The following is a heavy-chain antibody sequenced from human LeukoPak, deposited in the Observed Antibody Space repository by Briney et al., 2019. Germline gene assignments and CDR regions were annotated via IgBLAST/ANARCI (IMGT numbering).Heavy chain of an antibody. V-gene: IGHV1-69*05. CDR3: ARGGLRQLVPFDY. D-gene: IGHD6-6*01. Sequence: SVKVSCKASGGTFSSYAISWVRQAPGQGLGWMGGIIPIFGTANYAQKFQGRVTITTDESTSTAYMELSSLRSEDTAVYYCARGGLRQLVPFDYWGQGTLVTVSS. CDR1: GGTFSSYA. CDR2: IIPIFGTA. J-gene: IGHJ4*02.